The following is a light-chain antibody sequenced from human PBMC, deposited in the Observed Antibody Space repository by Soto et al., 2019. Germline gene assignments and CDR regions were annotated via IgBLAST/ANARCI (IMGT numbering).Light chain of an antibody. J-gene: IGLJ2*01. CDR2: EDN. Sequence: NFMLTQPHSVSESPGQTVTISCSRSSGSIASTYVQWYQQRPGSAPTTVIYEDNRRPSGGPDRFSGSIDSSSNSASLSISGLKPEDEAVYYCPTYDRSGPFVVFGGGTKLTVL. CDR3: PTYDRSGPFVV. V-gene: IGLV6-57*04. CDR1: SGSIASTY.